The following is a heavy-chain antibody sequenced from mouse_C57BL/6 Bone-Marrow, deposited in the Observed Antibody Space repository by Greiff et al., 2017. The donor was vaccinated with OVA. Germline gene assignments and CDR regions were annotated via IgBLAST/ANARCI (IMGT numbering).Heavy chain of an antibody. D-gene: IGHD1-1*01. J-gene: IGHJ4*01. Sequence: EVMLVESGGGLVKPGGSLKLSCAASGFTFSSYTMSWVRQTPEKRLEWVATISGGGGNTYYPDSVKGRFTISRDNAKNTLYLQMSSLRSEDTALYYCARDYYGSRSPSYYAMDYWGQGTSVTVSS. CDR1: GFTFSSYT. CDR2: ISGGGGNT. V-gene: IGHV5-9*01. CDR3: ARDYYGSRSPSYYAMDY.